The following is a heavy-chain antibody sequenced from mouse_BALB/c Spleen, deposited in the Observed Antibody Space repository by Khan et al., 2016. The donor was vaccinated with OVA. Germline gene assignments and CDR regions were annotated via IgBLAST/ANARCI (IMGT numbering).Heavy chain of an antibody. CDR3: GRGSCNSRFAY. CDR2: ISTYYGDA. D-gene: IGHD2-1*01. J-gene: IGHJ3*01. V-gene: IGHV1S137*01. CDR1: GYTFTDYA. Sequence: QMQLEESGAELVRPGVSVKISCKGSGYTFTDYAMHWVKQSHAKSLEWIGVISTYYGDADYNQKFKGKATMTVDKSSSTAYMELARLTSEDSAIYYCGRGSCNSRFAYWGQGTLVTVSA.